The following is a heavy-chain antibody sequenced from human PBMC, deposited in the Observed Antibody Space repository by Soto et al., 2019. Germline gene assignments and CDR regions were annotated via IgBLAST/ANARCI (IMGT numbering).Heavy chain of an antibody. J-gene: IGHJ6*02. Sequence: ASVKVSCKASGYTFTSYGISWVRQAPGQGLEWMGWISAYNGNTNYAQKLQGRVTMTTDTSTSTAYMELRSLRSDDTAVYYCARGMVIWNYAPNYYFGMDVWGQGTPVTVSS. V-gene: IGHV1-18*01. D-gene: IGHD1-7*01. CDR3: ARGMVIWNYAPNYYFGMDV. CDR2: ISAYNGNT. CDR1: GYTFTSYG.